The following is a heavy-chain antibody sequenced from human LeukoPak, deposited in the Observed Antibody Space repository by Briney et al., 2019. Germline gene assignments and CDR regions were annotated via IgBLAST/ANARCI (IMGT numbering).Heavy chain of an antibody. J-gene: IGHJ4*02. CDR3: ARDSCSSTSCGFDY. D-gene: IGHD2-2*01. V-gene: IGHV3-48*01. CDR1: GFTFSSYS. Sequence: GGSLRLSCAASGFTFSSYSMNWVRQAPGKGLEWVSYISSSSSTIYYADSVKGRFTISRDNAKNSLYLQMNSLRAEDTAVYYCARDSCSSTSCGFDYWGQGTLVTVSS. CDR2: ISSSSSTI.